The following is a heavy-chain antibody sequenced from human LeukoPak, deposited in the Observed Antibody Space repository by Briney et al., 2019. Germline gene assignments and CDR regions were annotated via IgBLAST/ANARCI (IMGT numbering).Heavy chain of an antibody. CDR2: IKQDGSEK. J-gene: IGHJ4*02. CDR1: GFTFSSYW. CDR3: ARESALRPDYGGNSEDY. V-gene: IGHV3-7*01. Sequence: GGPLRLSCAASGFTFSSYWMSWVRQAPGKGLEWVANIKQDGSEKYYVDSVKGRFTISRDNAKNSLYLQMNSLRAEDTAVYYCARESALRPDYGGNSEDYWGQGTLVTVSS. D-gene: IGHD4-23*01.